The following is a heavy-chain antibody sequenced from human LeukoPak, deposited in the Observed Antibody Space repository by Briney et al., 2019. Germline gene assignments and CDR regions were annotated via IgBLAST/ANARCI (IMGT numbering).Heavy chain of an antibody. D-gene: IGHD2-15*01. CDR3: ARDLGGYPFFMDV. V-gene: IGHV4-39*07. J-gene: IGHJ6*03. CDR1: GGSIRSGRHH. CDR2: LDESGRP. Sequence: PSETLSLTCSVSGGSIRSGRHHWAWVRQPPGKGLEFIGSLDESGRPYYNAPLKSRVTISEDSSGKQFSLNLSSVTAAATAVYFCARDLGGYPFFMDVWGGGTTVIVSS.